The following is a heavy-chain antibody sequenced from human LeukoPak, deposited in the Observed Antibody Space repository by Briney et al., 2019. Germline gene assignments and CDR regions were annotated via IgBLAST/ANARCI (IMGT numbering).Heavy chain of an antibody. Sequence: GGSLRLSCAASGFTFSSYAMSWVRQAPGKGLEWVSGLSGSGDDTDYADSVKGQFTISRDNSKNTVYLQMNSLRAEDTAVYYCAVQRGGDGYNTFDYWGPGTLVTVSS. CDR1: GFTFSSYA. V-gene: IGHV3-23*01. CDR3: AVQRGGDGYNTFDY. CDR2: LSGSGDDT. J-gene: IGHJ4*02. D-gene: IGHD5-24*01.